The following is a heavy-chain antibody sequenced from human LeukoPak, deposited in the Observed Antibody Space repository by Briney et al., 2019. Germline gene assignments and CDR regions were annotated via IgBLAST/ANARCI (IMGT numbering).Heavy chain of an antibody. CDR3: ARVRWFPRAFDI. CDR1: GYSISSGYY. D-gene: IGHD4-23*01. CDR2: INHSGST. J-gene: IGHJ3*02. Sequence: SETLSLTCSVSGYSISSGYYWSWIRQPPGKGLEWIGEINHSGSTNYNPSLKSRVTISVDTSKKQFSLKLSSVTAADTAVYYCARVRWFPRAFDIWGQGTMVTVSS. V-gene: IGHV4-38-2*02.